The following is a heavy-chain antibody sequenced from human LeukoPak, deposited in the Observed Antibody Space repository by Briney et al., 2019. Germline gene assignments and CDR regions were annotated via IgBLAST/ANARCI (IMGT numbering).Heavy chain of an antibody. CDR1: GFTFSSYG. CDR3: AKVVPRDWYLPY. D-gene: IGHD2-21*01. Sequence: GRSLRLSCAASGFTFSSYGMHWVRQAPGKGLEWVAVISYDGSNKYYADSVKGRFTISRDNSKNTLYLQMNSLRAEDTAVYYCAKVVPRDWYLPYWGQGTLVTVSS. V-gene: IGHV3-30*18. J-gene: IGHJ4*02. CDR2: ISYDGSNK.